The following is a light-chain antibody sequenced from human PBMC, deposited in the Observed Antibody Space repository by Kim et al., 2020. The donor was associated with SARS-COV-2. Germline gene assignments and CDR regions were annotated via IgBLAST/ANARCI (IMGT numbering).Light chain of an antibody. V-gene: IGKV1-16*02. CDR3: QQYASYPFS. CDR2: SAS. Sequence: DIQMTQSPSSLSASVGDRVTITCRASHGINQYLAWFQQKPGKAPMSLIHSASTLQSGVPSKFSGSGFGTDFSLTISSLQPEDCGTYYCQQYASYPFSFGGGTKVDIK. CDR1: HGINQY. J-gene: IGKJ4*01.